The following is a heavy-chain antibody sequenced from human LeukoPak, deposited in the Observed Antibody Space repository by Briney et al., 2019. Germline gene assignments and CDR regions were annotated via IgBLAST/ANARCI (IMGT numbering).Heavy chain of an antibody. D-gene: IGHD3-10*01. CDR2: ISAYNGNT. J-gene: IGHJ6*03. CDR3: ARGGGRLYYYGSGSSEYYYYYYYMDV. CDR1: GYTFTSYG. Sequence: SVKVSCKASGYTFTSYGISWVRQAPGQGLEWMGWISAYNGNTNYSQKLQGRVTMTTDTSTSTAYMELRSLRSDDTAVYYCARGGGRLYYYGSGSSEYYYYYYYMDVWGKGTTVTVSS. V-gene: IGHV1-18*01.